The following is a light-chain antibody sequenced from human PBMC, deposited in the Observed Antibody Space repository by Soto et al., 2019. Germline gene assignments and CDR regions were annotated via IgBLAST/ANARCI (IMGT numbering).Light chain of an antibody. CDR1: SSNIGAGYD. V-gene: IGLV1-40*01. CDR2: GNS. CDR3: QSYDSSLSGYV. J-gene: IGLJ1*01. Sequence: QSVLTQPPSVSGAPGQRVTISCTGSSSNIGAGYDVHWYQQLPGTAPKLLLYGNSNPPSGVPDRCAGSKSGTSASLAITGVQAEDEADYCCQSYDSSLSGYVVGTGTKLTVL.